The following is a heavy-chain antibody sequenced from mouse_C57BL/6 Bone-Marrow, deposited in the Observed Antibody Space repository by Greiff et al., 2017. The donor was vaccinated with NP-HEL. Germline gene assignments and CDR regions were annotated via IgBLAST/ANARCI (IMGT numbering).Heavy chain of an antibody. V-gene: IGHV6-6*01. J-gene: IGHJ2*01. D-gene: IGHD2-4*01. CDR1: GFTFSDAW. CDR3: TRPYDYDGDFDY. Sequence: EVMLVESGGGLVQPGGSMKLSCAASGFTFSDAWMDWVRQSPEKGLEWVAEIRNKANNHATYYAESVKGRFTISRDDSKSSVYLQMNSLRAEDTGIYYCTRPYDYDGDFDYWGQGTTLTVSS. CDR2: IRNKANNHAT.